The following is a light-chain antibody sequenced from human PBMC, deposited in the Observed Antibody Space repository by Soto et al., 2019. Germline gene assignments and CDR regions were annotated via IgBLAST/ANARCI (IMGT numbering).Light chain of an antibody. J-gene: IGKJ4*01. CDR3: QQYNNWLT. CDR2: SAS. CDR1: QSVGSD. V-gene: IGKV3-15*01. Sequence: EIVVTQSPATLSVSPGERATLSCRASQSVGSDLAWYQQKPGQAPRLLIYSASTRATGIPARFSGSGSGTEFTLTISSLQSEDFAVYYCQQYNNWLTFGGGTKVEIK.